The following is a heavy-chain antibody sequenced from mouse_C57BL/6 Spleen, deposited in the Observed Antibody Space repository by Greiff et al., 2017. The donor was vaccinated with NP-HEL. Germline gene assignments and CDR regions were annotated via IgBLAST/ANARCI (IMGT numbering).Heavy chain of an antibody. Sequence: VQLQESGPELVKPGASVKISCKASGYAFSSSWMDGGKQRPGKGQEWIGRIYPGEGDTNYNGKFKGKATLTADKSSSTAYMQLSSRTSEDSAVYCCARHDGYSSCSMDYWGQGTSVTVSS. V-gene: IGHV1-82*01. J-gene: IGHJ4*01. CDR3: ARHDGYSSCSMDY. D-gene: IGHD2-3*01. CDR1: GYAFSSSW. CDR2: IYPGEGDT.